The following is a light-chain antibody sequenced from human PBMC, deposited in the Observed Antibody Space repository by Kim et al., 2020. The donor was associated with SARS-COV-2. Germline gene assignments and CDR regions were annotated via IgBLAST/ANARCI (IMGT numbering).Light chain of an antibody. CDR3: QQTYDPPYT. CDR1: HSISRN. CDR2: AVS. J-gene: IGKJ2*01. Sequence: YASVGDRVTITCRASHSISRNLNWYQQKPGKAPNLLIYAVSKLQSGVPSRFTGSGSGTDFTLTISSLHPEDFASYYCQQTYDPPYTFGQGTKLEI. V-gene: IGKV1-39*01.